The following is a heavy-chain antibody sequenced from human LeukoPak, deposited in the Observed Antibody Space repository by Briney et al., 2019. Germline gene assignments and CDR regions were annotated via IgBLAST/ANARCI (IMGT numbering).Heavy chain of an antibody. CDR1: GGSISSSSYY. D-gene: IGHD3-22*01. CDR2: IYYSGST. Sequence: PSETLSLTCTVSGGSISSSSYYWGWIRQPPGKGLEWIGCIYYSGSTYYNPSLKSRVTISVDTSKNQFSLKLSSVTAADTAVYYCATPGGDSSGYRTFDIWGQGTMVTVSS. J-gene: IGHJ3*02. CDR3: ATPGGDSSGYRTFDI. V-gene: IGHV4-39*07.